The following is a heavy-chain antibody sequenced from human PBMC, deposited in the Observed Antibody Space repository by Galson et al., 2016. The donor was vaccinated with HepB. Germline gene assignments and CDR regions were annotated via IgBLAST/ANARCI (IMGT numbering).Heavy chain of an antibody. V-gene: IGHV4-39*01. D-gene: IGHD3-10*01. CDR2: IYYNGHT. CDR3: ASLLFGAGSYPFFDH. CDR1: NYSIRSSMYY. Sequence: SETLSLTCIVSNYSIRSSMYYWGWIRQPPGKGLEWIGAIYYNGHTYYNPSLKSRVTLSVDTSQNQFSLKLNSVTAADSAAYYCASLLFGAGSYPFFDHWGQGTLVAGSS. J-gene: IGHJ4*02.